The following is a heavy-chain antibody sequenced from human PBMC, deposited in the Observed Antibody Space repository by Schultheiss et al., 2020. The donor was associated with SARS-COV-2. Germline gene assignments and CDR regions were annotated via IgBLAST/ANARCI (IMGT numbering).Heavy chain of an antibody. Sequence: SETLSLTCTVSGGSISNYYWSWIRQPPGKGLEWIGYIYYSGSTNYNPSLKSRVTISVDTSKNQFSLKLSSVTAADTAVYYCSSTHDYSNYPNWFDPWGQGTLVTVSS. J-gene: IGHJ5*02. CDR3: SSTHDYSNYPNWFDP. D-gene: IGHD4-11*01. V-gene: IGHV4-59*01. CDR1: GGSISNYY. CDR2: IYYSGST.